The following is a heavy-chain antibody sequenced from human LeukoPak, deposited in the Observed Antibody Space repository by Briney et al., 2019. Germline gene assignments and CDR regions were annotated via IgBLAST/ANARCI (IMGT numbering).Heavy chain of an antibody. CDR1: GGSISSSSYY. V-gene: IGHV4-39*07. Sequence: SETLSLTCTVSGGSISSSSYYWGWIRQPPGKGLEWIGSIYYSGSTYYNPSLKSRVTISVDTSKNQFSLKLSSVTAADTAVYYCARVGYCSGGSCYAGFGWFDPWGQGTLVTVSS. D-gene: IGHD2-15*01. CDR2: IYYSGST. CDR3: ARVGYCSGGSCYAGFGWFDP. J-gene: IGHJ5*02.